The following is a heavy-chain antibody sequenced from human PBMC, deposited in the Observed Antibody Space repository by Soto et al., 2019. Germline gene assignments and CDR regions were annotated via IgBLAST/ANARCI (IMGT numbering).Heavy chain of an antibody. Sequence: GGSLRLSCAASGFTFSSYTMHWVRQAPGEGLEWVAVISYDGNNKFYSDSVKGRFTISRDSSSQTLYPQMNSLRPDDTAMYYCARDGVSSTDYTWNYGTYFDYWGPGALVTVSS. J-gene: IGHJ4*02. CDR1: GFTFSSYT. CDR2: ISYDGNNK. V-gene: IGHV3-30*03. D-gene: IGHD1-1*01. CDR3: ARDGVSSTDYTWNYGTYFDY.